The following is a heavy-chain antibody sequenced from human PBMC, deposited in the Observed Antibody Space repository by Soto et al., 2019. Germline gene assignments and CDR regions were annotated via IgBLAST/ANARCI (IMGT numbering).Heavy chain of an antibody. CDR1: GFAFSAYA. J-gene: IGHJ4*02. Sequence: LRLSCAASGFAFSAYAMTWVRQAPGKGLEWVSDISDSDGGTHYADSVKGRFTISRDNAKNTLYLQMDRLRVEDAAVYYCAKGRTFFDFWGQGTLVTVSS. CDR3: AKGRTFFDF. V-gene: IGHV3-23*01. CDR2: ISDSDGGT.